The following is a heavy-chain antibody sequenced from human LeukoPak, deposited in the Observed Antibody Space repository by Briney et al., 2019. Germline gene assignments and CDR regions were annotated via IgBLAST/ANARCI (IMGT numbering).Heavy chain of an antibody. Sequence: GGSLRLSCAASGFTFSSYGMHWVRQAPGKGLEWVAVIWYDGSNKYYADSVKGRFTISRDNSKNTLYLQMNSLRAEDTAVYYCAKDLVRGVPTDYWGQGTLVTVSS. CDR1: GFTFSSYG. J-gene: IGHJ4*02. V-gene: IGHV3-33*06. CDR3: AKDLVRGVPTDY. D-gene: IGHD3-10*01. CDR2: IWYDGSNK.